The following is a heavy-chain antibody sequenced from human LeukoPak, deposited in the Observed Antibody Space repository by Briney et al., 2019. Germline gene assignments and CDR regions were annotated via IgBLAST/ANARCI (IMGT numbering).Heavy chain of an antibody. CDR3: ARAPSAAAGTSWFDP. D-gene: IGHD6-13*01. CDR1: GGTFSSYA. Sequence: ASVKVSCKASGGTFSSYAISWVRQAPGQGLEWMGGIIPIFGTANYAQKFQGRVTITADESTNTAYMELSSLRSEDTAVYYCARAPSAAAGTSWFDPWGQGTLVTVSS. V-gene: IGHV1-69*13. J-gene: IGHJ5*02. CDR2: IIPIFGTA.